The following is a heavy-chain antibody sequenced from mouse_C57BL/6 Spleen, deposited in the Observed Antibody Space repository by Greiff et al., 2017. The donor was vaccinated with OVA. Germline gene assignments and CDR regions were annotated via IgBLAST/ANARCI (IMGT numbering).Heavy chain of an antibody. CDR2: IYPGSGNT. CDR1: GYTFTDYY. Sequence: QVQLQQSGAELVRPGASVKLSCKASGYTFTDYYINWVKQRPGQGLEWIARIYPGSGNTYYNEKFKGKATLTAEKSSSTAYMQLSSLTSEDSAVYFCARDDYGSSYSFAYWGQGTLVTVSA. J-gene: IGHJ3*01. D-gene: IGHD1-1*01. V-gene: IGHV1-76*01. CDR3: ARDDYGSSYSFAY.